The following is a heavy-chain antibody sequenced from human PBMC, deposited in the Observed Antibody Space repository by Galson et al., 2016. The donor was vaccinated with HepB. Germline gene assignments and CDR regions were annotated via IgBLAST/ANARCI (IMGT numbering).Heavy chain of an antibody. V-gene: IGHV1-2*06. CDR1: GYTFSHLR. J-gene: IGHJ4*02. CDR2: VNPNSGAA. D-gene: IGHD1-1*01. Sequence: SVKVSCKASGYTFSHLRVHWVRQAPGQGLEWMGRVNPNSGAADYAQNFQGRVSMATDSSVNTVYLVLNSLTSDDTAVYFCTRENWYFDYWGQGTPVIVSP. CDR3: TRENWYFDY.